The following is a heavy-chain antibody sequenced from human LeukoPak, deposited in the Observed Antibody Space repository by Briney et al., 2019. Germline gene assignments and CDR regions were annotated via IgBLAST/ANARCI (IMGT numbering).Heavy chain of an antibody. CDR1: GGTFSSYA. D-gene: IGHD5-24*01. V-gene: IGHV1-69*13. J-gene: IGHJ6*02. CDR3: ARDGYNSGTRKVTPRSLVGYYYGMDV. Sequence: GASVKVSCKASGGTFSSYAISWVRQAPGQGLEWMGGIIPIFGTANYAQKFQGRVTITADESTSTAYMGLSSLRSEDTAVYYCARDGYNSGTRKVTPRSLVGYYYGMDVWGQGTTVTVSS. CDR2: IIPIFGTA.